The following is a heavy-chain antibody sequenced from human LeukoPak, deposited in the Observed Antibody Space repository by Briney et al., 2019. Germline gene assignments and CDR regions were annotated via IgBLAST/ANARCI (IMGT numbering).Heavy chain of an antibody. CDR3: ARGGDSHGYGVPDY. CDR1: GGSISSYY. CDR2: IYYSGST. J-gene: IGHJ4*02. D-gene: IGHD5-18*01. V-gene: IGHV4-59*01. Sequence: SETLSLTCTVSGGSISSYYWSWIRQPPGKGLEWIGYIYYSGSTNYNPSLKSRVTISVDTSKNQFSLKLSSVTAADTAVYYCARGGDSHGYGVPDYWGQGTLVTVSS.